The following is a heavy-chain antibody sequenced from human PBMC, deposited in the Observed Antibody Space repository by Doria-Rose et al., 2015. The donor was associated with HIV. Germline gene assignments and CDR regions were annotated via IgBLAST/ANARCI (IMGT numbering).Heavy chain of an antibody. D-gene: IGHD3-3*01. J-gene: IGHJ6*03. V-gene: IGHV3-9*02. CDR3: AKAPIIGPKYYFYMDV. CDR1: GFSSEAYA. Sequence: VQLEESGGASVQPGRSLRISCVGSGFSSEAYAMHWVRLAPGTGLECVAGSSWDSGAISNADSVEGRFTICRDNAKKSVYLEMRSLRPEDTAFYYCAKAPIIGPKYYFYMDVWGKGTSVTVSS. CDR2: SSWDSGAI.